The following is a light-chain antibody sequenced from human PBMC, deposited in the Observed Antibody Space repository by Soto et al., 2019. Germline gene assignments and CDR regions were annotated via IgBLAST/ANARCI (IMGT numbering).Light chain of an antibody. Sequence: DIQMTQSPSSLSASVGDRVTITCRAGQNISNRLVWYQQRPEKAPKSLIFASSSLESGVPSRFSGSGSGTDFTLIIISLQPEDFATYYCQQYVTLPVTFGGGTKVEI. CDR1: QNISNR. CDR2: ASS. V-gene: IGKV1D-16*01. CDR3: QQYVTLPVT. J-gene: IGKJ4*01.